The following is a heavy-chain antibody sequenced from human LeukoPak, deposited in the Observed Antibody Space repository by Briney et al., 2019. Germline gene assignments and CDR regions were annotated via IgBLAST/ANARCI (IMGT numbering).Heavy chain of an antibody. V-gene: IGHV4-59*01. J-gene: IGHJ4*02. CDR2: IYYIGST. D-gene: IGHD3-22*01. CDR1: GGSISSFY. CDR3: ASTRYYHDSAGYYPVPFFDY. Sequence: SETLSLTCTGSGGSISSFYWSWIRQPPGKRLEWIGFIYYIGSTNYNPSLKSRVTISVDTSINQFPLNLNSVTAADTAVYYYASTRYYHDSAGYYPVPFFDYWGQGTLVTVSS.